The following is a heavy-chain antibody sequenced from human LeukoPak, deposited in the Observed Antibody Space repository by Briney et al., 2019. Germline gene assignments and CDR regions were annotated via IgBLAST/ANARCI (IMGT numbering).Heavy chain of an antibody. Sequence: GTSLRLSCAASGLTFSAYGMHWVRQAPGKGLEWVAVIWSDGTNKYYAESVRGRFTISRDNAKNSLYLQMNSLRAEDTAVYYCARWDYARGYSGYVYPSGYDYWGQGTLVTVSS. CDR3: ARWDYARGYSGYVYPSGYDY. CDR2: IWSDGTNK. J-gene: IGHJ4*02. CDR1: GLTFSAYG. V-gene: IGHV3-33*01. D-gene: IGHD5-12*01.